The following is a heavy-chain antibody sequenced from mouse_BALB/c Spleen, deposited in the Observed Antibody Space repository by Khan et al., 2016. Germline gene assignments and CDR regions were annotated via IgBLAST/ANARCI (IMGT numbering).Heavy chain of an antibody. CDR1: GFTFSNYW. J-gene: IGHJ3*01. CDR2: IRLKSNNYAT. V-gene: IGHV6-6*02. CDR3: TTGFAY. Sequence: EVKLEESGGGLVQPGGSMKLSCVASGFTFSNYWMNWVRQSPAKGLEWVAEIRLKSNNYATHYAESVKGRFTISRDDSKSSVYLQMNNLRAEDTGIYYCTTGFAYWGQGTLVTVAA.